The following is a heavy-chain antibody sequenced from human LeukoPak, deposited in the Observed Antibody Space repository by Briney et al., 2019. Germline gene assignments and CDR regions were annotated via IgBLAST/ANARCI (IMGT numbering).Heavy chain of an antibody. J-gene: IGHJ6*02. CDR1: GGSFSSGGYY. CDR3: AVCDYDNYYGMDV. Sequence: SETLSLTCTVSGGSFSSGGYYWSWIRQHPGKGLEWIGYIYYSGSTYYSPSLKSRVTISVDTSENQFSLKLSSVTAADTAVYYCAVCDYDNYYGMDVWGQGTLVTVSS. D-gene: IGHD5-12*01. V-gene: IGHV4-31*03. CDR2: IYYSGST.